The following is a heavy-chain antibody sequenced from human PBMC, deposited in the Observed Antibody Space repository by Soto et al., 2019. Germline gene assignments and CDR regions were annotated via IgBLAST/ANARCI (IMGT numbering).Heavy chain of an antibody. Sequence: QVQLVESGGGVVQPGRSLRLSCAASGFTFSSYAMHWVRQAPGKGLEWVAVISYDGSNKYYADSVKGRFTISRDNSKNTLYLQMNSLRAEDTAVYYCARTTNLGGGSPPIDYYYYGMDVWCQGTTVTVSS. CDR3: ARTTNLGGGSPPIDYYYYGMDV. D-gene: IGHD2-15*01. V-gene: IGHV3-30-3*01. CDR1: GFTFSSYA. CDR2: ISYDGSNK. J-gene: IGHJ6*02.